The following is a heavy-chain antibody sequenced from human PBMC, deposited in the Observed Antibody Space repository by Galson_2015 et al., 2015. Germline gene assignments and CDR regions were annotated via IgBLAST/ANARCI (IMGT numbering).Heavy chain of an antibody. V-gene: IGHV3-21*01. Sequence: SLRLSCAASGFTFSSYSMNWVRQAPGKGLEWVSSISSSSSYIYYADSVKGRFTISRDNAKNSLYLQMNSLRAEDTAVYYCARGRGYCSSTSCPSRWFDPWGQGTLVTVSS. D-gene: IGHD2-2*01. J-gene: IGHJ5*02. CDR1: GFTFSSYS. CDR3: ARGRGYCSSTSCPSRWFDP. CDR2: ISSSSSYI.